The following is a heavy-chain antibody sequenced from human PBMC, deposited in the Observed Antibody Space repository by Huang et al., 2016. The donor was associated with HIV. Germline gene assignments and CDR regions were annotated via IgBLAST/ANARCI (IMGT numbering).Heavy chain of an antibody. J-gene: IGHJ4*02. CDR1: GFTFSNSA. CDR2: ISKEGSTK. V-gene: IGHV3-30-3*01. Sequence: QVQLVESGGGVVQPGASLRLSCAASGFTFSNSAMIWGRQAAGKGLEWVGVISKEGSTKYDADSVKGRFTISRDNSKNTVYLQMNSLRAEDTAVYYCARSEPSRYYFDYWGQGTLVTVSS. CDR3: ARSEPSRYYFDY.